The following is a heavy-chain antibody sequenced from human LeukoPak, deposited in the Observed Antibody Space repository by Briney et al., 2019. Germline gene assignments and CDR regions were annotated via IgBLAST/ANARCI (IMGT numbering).Heavy chain of an antibody. D-gene: IGHD4-23*01. V-gene: IGHV3-48*03. CDR1: GFTFSSYE. Sequence: GGSPRLSCAASGFTFSSYEMNWVRQAPGKGLEWVSYISSSGSTIYNADSVKGRFTISRDNSKNTLYLQMNSLRAEDTAVYYCAKSPDYGGNSAIDYWGQGTLVTVSS. CDR2: ISSSGSTI. J-gene: IGHJ4*02. CDR3: AKSPDYGGNSAIDY.